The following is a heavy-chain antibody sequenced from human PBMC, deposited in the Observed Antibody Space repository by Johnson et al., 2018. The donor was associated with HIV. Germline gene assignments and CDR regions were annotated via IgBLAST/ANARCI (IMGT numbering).Heavy chain of an antibody. CDR2: IRYDGSNK. J-gene: IGHJ3*02. CDR3: AKDQVLIMIVVVISAFDI. V-gene: IGHV3-30*02. D-gene: IGHD3-22*01. CDR1: GFTFSSYG. Sequence: QVQLVESGGGLVQPGGSLRLSCAASGFTFSSYGMHWVRQAPGKGLEWVAFIRYDGSNKYYADLVKGRFTISRDNSKNTLYLQMNSLRAEDTAVYYCAKDQVLIMIVVVISAFDIWGQGTMVTVSS.